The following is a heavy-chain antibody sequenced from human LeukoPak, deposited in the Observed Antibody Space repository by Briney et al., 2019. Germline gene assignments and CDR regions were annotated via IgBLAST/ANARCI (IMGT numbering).Heavy chain of an antibody. CDR1: GFTFSSYG. V-gene: IGHV3-30*18. J-gene: IGHJ4*02. CDR3: AKDRYSYAFEYSDS. Sequence: GGSLRLSCAASGFTFSSYGMHWVRQATGKGLDWVAVISNDGSKKYYADSVKGRFTISRDNSKNTLSLQVSSLRTEDTAVYYCAKDRYSYAFEYSDSWGQGTLVTVSS. CDR2: ISNDGSKK. D-gene: IGHD5-18*01.